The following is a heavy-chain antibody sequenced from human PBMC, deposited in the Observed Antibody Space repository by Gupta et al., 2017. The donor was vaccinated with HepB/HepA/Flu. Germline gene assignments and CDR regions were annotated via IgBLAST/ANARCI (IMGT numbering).Heavy chain of an antibody. CDR2: MSPNNGNT. V-gene: IGHV1-8*01. CDR1: GYTFTTLA. D-gene: IGHD5-12*01. Sequence: QVQLVQSGAELKKPGAPVKVSCKASGYTFTTLAINWVRQAPGQGPEWMGWMSPNNGNTGYAQKFQDRVTMTRDTSISTAYMELSSLTAEDTAIYYCARGVDAGVDVWGQGTTVLVSS. J-gene: IGHJ6*02. CDR3: ARGVDAGVDV.